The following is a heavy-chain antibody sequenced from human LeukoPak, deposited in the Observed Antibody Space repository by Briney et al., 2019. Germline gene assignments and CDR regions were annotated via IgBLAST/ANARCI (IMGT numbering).Heavy chain of an antibody. Sequence: PSETLSLTCNVSGYSISSGYYWGWIRQPPGKGLEWIGSIYHSGSTYYNPSLKSRVTISVDTSKNQFSLKLSSVTAADTAVYYCAKSNIAAYRYYFDYWGQGTLVTVSS. J-gene: IGHJ4*02. CDR3: AKSNIAAYRYYFDY. CDR2: IYHSGST. CDR1: GYSISSGYY. D-gene: IGHD6-6*01. V-gene: IGHV4-38-2*02.